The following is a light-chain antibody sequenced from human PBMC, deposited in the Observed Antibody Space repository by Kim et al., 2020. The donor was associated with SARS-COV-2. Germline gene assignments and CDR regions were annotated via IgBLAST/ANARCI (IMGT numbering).Light chain of an antibody. Sequence: VAWGQTVTITCQGDSLRSYYATWYQQKPGQAPILVIYGKNNRPSGIPDRFSGSSSGNTASLTITGTQAGDEADYYCNSRDSSDNVIFGGGTKLTVL. V-gene: IGLV3-19*01. J-gene: IGLJ2*01. CDR1: SLRSYY. CDR3: NSRDSSDNVI. CDR2: GKN.